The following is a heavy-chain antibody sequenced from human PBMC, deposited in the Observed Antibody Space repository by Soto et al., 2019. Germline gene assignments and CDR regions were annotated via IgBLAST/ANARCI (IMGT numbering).Heavy chain of an antibody. D-gene: IGHD3-3*01. CDR2: IDTHSGDT. Sequence: GASVKVSCKSSGYTFNEYGIHWVRQAPGQRPEWMGWIDTHSGDTRYSQRFQDRLTLTRETSANTVYMNLGSLRPEDTAVYFCARDKMRFFLGTPRFNWFDPWGQVTLVTVS. J-gene: IGHJ5*02. CDR1: GYTFNEYG. CDR3: ARDKMRFFLGTPRFNWFDP. V-gene: IGHV1-3*04.